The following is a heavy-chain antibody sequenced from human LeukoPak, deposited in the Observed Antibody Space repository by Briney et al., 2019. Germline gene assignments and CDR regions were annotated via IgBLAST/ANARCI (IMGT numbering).Heavy chain of an antibody. J-gene: IGHJ4*02. Sequence: SETLSLTCTVSGGSISSYYWSWIRQPPGKGLEWIGYIYYSGSTNYNPSLKSRVTMSVDTSKNQFSLKLSSVTAADTAVYYCARRQCGITTCYYFDYWGQGTLVTVSS. CDR2: IYYSGST. CDR3: ARRQCGITTCYYFDY. V-gene: IGHV4-59*12. D-gene: IGHD3-10*01. CDR1: GGSISSYY.